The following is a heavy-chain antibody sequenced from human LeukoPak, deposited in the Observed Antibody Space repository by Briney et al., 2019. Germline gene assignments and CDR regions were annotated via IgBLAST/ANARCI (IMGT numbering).Heavy chain of an antibody. J-gene: IGHJ5*02. Sequence: SSETLSLTCAVYGGSFSGYYWSWIRQPPGKGLEWIGEINHSGSTNYNPSLKSRVTISVDTSKNQFSLKLSSVTAADTAVYYCASFGYYYDSSGQKYNWFDPWGQGTLVTVSS. CDR2: INHSGST. CDR1: GGSFSGYY. CDR3: ASFGYYYDSSGQKYNWFDP. V-gene: IGHV4-34*01. D-gene: IGHD3-22*01.